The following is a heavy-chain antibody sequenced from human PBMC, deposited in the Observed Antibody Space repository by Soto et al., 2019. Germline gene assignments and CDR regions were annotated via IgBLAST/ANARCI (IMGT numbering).Heavy chain of an antibody. CDR1: GYTFITYG. Sequence: ASVKVSCKASGYTFITYGISWVRQAPGQGLEWMGWISSYNGNTNYAQKLQGRVTMTTDTSTSTAYMELRSLRSDDTAVYYCARGGSQAAAGAYFQHWGQGTLVTVSS. D-gene: IGHD6-13*01. CDR3: ARGGSQAAAGAYFQH. V-gene: IGHV1-18*01. J-gene: IGHJ1*01. CDR2: ISSYNGNT.